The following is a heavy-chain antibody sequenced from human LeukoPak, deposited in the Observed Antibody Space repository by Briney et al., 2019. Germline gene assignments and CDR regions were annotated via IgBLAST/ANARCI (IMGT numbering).Heavy chain of an antibody. V-gene: IGHV1-18*01. CDR1: GYTFTNYG. CDR3: ARDRWSSSSSEGALDI. J-gene: IGHJ3*02. D-gene: IGHD6-6*01. Sequence: ASVKVSCKASGYTFTNYGISWVRQAPGQGLDWMGWISAYNGDKVYAQELQGRVTMTTDTSTSTAYMELRSLRSDDTAVYYCARDRWSSSSSEGALDIWGQGTMVTVSS. CDR2: ISAYNGDK.